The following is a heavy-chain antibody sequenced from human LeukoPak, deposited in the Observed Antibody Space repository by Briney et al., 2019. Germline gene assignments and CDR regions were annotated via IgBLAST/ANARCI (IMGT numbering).Heavy chain of an antibody. CDR2: IYSGGST. Sequence: PGGSLRLSCAASGFTFSSNYMSWVRQAPGKGLEWVSVIYSGGSTYYADSVKGRFTISRDNSKNTLYLQMNSLRAEDTAVYYCARETIGYCSSTTCYLYCYNFFWGKGTTVTVSS. V-gene: IGHV3-53*01. D-gene: IGHD2-2*01. CDR3: ARETIGYCSSTTCYLYCYNFF. CDR1: GFTFSSNY. J-gene: IGHJ6*04.